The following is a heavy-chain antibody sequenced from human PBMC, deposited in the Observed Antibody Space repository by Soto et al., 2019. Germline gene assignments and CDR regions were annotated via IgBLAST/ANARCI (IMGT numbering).Heavy chain of an antibody. Sequence: GGSLRLSCAASGFTFSSYAMHWVRQAPGKGLEWVAVISYDGSNKYYADSVKGRFTISRDNSKNTLYLQMNSLRAEDAAVYYCARSFYCSSTSCYKYYGMDVWGQGTTVTVSS. CDR2: ISYDGSNK. CDR1: GFTFSSYA. J-gene: IGHJ6*02. CDR3: ARSFYCSSTSCYKYYGMDV. D-gene: IGHD2-2*02. V-gene: IGHV3-30-3*01.